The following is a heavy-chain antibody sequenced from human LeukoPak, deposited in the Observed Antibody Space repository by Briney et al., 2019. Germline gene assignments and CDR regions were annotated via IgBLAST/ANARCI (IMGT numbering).Heavy chain of an antibody. V-gene: IGHV6-1*01. CDR2: TYYRSKWYN. CDR3: ARDQPPMVRGVIIDYYGMDV. CDR1: GDSVSSNSAA. Sequence: SQTLSLTCAISGDSVSSNSAAWNWIRQSPSGGLEWLGRTYYRSKWYNDYAVSVKSRITINPDRSKNQVSLQMNSVTPEDTAVYYCARDQPPMVRGVIIDYYGMDVWGQGTTVTVSS. D-gene: IGHD3-10*01. J-gene: IGHJ6*02.